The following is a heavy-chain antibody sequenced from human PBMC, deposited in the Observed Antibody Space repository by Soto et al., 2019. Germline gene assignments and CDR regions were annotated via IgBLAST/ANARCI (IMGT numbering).Heavy chain of an antibody. CDR1: GGTFSSYA. Sequence: SVKVSCKASGGTFSSYAISWVRQAPGQGLEWMGGIIPIFGTANYAQKFQGRVTITADESTSTAYMELSSLRSEDTAVYYCARDSMVRGVILYYWGQGTLVTVSS. V-gene: IGHV1-69*13. J-gene: IGHJ4*02. CDR2: IIPIFGTA. D-gene: IGHD3-10*01. CDR3: ARDSMVRGVILYY.